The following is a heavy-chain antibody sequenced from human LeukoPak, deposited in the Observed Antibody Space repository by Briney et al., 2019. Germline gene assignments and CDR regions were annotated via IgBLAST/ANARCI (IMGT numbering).Heavy chain of an antibody. V-gene: IGHV4-39*01. CDR2: IYYSGST. CDR3: ARIPLYCSGGSCVDY. Sequence: SETLSLTCTVSGDSISSSSYYWGWIRQPPGKGLELIGSIYYSGSTYYNPSLKSRVTISVDTSKNQFSLKLSSVTAADTAVYYCARIPLYCSGGSCVDYWGQGTLVTVSS. CDR1: GDSISSSSYY. D-gene: IGHD2-15*01. J-gene: IGHJ4*02.